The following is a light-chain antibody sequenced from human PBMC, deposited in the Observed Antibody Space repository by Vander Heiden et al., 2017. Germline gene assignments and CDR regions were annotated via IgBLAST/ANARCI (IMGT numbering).Light chain of an antibody. CDR1: QDISNY. J-gene: IGKJ2*01. Sequence: DIQMPQSPSSLSASVGDRVTITCQASQDISNYLNWYQQKPGKAPKLLIYDASNLETGVPSRFSGSEYGTDFTFTISSRQPEDTAPYYCQQNENLPSFTFGQGTKMXIK. CDR3: QQNENLPSFT. V-gene: IGKV1-33*01. CDR2: DAS.